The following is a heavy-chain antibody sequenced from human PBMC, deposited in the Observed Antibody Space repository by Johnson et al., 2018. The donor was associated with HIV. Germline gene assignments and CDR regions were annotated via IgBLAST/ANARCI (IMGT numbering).Heavy chain of an antibody. D-gene: IGHD3-10*01. Sequence: VQLVESGGGVVLPGGSLRLSCAASGFTVSSNYMSWVRQAPGKGLEWVSVIYSGGSTYYADSVKGRFTISRDNSKNTLYLQMNSLRAEDTAVYYCARGGFGELLQDDAFDILGQGTMVTVSS. V-gene: IGHV3-53*01. CDR2: IYSGGST. CDR1: GFTVSSNY. CDR3: ARGGFGELLQDDAFDI. J-gene: IGHJ3*02.